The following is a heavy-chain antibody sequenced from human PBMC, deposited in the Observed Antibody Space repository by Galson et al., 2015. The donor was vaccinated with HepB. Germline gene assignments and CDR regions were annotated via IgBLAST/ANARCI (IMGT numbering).Heavy chain of an antibody. Sequence: TLSLTCAVSGGSISSGGYYWSWIRQPPGKGLEWIGYIYYSGSTYYNPSLKSRVTISVDTSKNQFSLKLSSVTAADTAVYYCARGGCSGGSCYSEGLFDYWGQGTLVTVSS. CDR3: ARGGCSGGSCYSEGLFDY. CDR2: IYYSGST. V-gene: IGHV4-30-4*01. J-gene: IGHJ4*02. D-gene: IGHD2-15*01. CDR1: GGSISSGGYY.